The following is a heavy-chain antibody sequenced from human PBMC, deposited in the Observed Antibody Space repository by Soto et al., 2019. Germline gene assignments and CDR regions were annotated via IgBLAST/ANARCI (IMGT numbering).Heavy chain of an antibody. CDR2: ISSSSSYI. CDR3: ARERRHSSSWYPVY. V-gene: IGHV3-21*01. D-gene: IGHD6-13*01. CDR1: GFTFSSYG. J-gene: IGHJ4*02. Sequence: PGGSLRLSCAASGFTFSSYGMHWVRQAPGKGLEWVSSISSSSSYIYYADSVKGRFTISRDNAKNSLYLQMNSLRAEDTAVYYCARERRHSSSWYPVYWGQGTLVTVST.